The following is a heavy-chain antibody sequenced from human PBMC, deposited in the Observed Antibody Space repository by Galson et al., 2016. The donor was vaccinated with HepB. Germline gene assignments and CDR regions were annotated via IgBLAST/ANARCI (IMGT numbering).Heavy chain of an antibody. CDR3: ARKSPFGPFDY. CDR1: AFSSSSYS. CDR2: ISSTRTIT. D-gene: IGHD2/OR15-2a*01. Sequence: SLRLSCAASAFSSSSYSMNWVRQAPGKGLEWISYISSTRTITYYADSVKGRFTISRDNAKNSLYLQMDSLRDDDTAVYYCARKSPFGPFDYWGHGTLVSVSS. J-gene: IGHJ4*01. V-gene: IGHV3-48*02.